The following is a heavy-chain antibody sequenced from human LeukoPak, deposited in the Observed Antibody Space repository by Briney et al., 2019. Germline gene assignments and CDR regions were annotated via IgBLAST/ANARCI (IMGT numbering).Heavy chain of an antibody. CDR3: ARSTTVTTGPYNWFDP. V-gene: IGHV4-4*07. D-gene: IGHD4-17*01. CDR2: IYTSGST. J-gene: IGHJ5*02. CDR1: GGSISSYY. Sequence: PSETLSLTCTVSGGSISSYYWSWIRQPAGKGLEWIGRIYTSGSTNYNPSLKSRVTISVDTSKNQFSLKLSSVTAADTAVYYCARSTTVTTGPYNWFDPWGQGTLVTVSS.